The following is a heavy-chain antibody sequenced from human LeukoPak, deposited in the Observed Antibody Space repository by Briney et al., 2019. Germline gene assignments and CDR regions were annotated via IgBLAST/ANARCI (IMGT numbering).Heavy chain of an antibody. Sequence: GGSLRLSCAASGFTVSSNYMSWVRQAPGKGLEWVSVIYSGGSTYYADSVKGRFTISRDNAKNSLYLQMNSLRAEDTAVYYCAREYSGYDLGAFDIWGQGTMVTVSS. CDR3: AREYSGYDLGAFDI. V-gene: IGHV3-66*01. CDR2: IYSGGST. J-gene: IGHJ3*02. D-gene: IGHD5-12*01. CDR1: GFTVSSNY.